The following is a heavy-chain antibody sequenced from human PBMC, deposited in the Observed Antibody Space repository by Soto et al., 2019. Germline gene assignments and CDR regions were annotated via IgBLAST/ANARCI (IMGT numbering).Heavy chain of an antibody. CDR2: IYYSGST. CDR1: GGSISSYY. CDR3: ERDSVRGPGDYYYYMDV. V-gene: IGHV4-59*01. D-gene: IGHD3-10*01. Sequence: SETLSLTCTVSGGSISSYYWSWIRQPPGKGLEWIGYIYYSGSTNYNPALKSRVTISVDTSKNQFSLKLSSVAAADTAVYYCERDSVRGPGDYYYYMDVWGKGTTVTVSS. J-gene: IGHJ6*03.